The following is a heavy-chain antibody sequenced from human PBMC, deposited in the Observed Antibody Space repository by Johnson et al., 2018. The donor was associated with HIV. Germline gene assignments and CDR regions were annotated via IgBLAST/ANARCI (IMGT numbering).Heavy chain of an antibody. CDR1: GFTFSSYA. V-gene: IGHV3-30-3*01. CDR3: ARDPLAYDNFWSGSLHAFDI. Sequence: QVQLVESGGGVVQPGRSLRLSCAASGFTFSSYAMHWVRQAPGKGLEWVAVISYDGSNKYYADSVKGRFTISSDNSKNTLYLQMNSLRGEDTAVYYCARDPLAYDNFWSGSLHAFDIWGQGTKVTVSS. D-gene: IGHD3-3*01. CDR2: ISYDGSNK. J-gene: IGHJ3*02.